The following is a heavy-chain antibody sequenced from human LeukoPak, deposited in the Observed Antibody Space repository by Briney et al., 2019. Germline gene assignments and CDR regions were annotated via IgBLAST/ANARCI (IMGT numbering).Heavy chain of an antibody. J-gene: IGHJ4*02. D-gene: IGHD6-19*01. V-gene: IGHV3-21*01. CDR2: ISSSSSYI. CDR1: GFTFSSYS. Sequence: GGSLRLSCAASGFTFSSYSMNWVRQAPGKGLEWVSSISSSSSYICYADSVKGRFTISRDNAKNSLYLQMNSLRVDDTAVYYCARDAVTGYSSGWYKPFPFDYWGQGSLVTVSS. CDR3: ARDAVTGYSSGWYKPFPFDY.